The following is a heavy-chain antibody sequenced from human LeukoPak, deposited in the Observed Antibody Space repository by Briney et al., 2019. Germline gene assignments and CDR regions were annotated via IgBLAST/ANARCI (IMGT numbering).Heavy chain of an antibody. CDR2: ISYDGSNK. Sequence: GGSLRLSCAASGFTFSSYAMHWVRQAPGKGLEWVAVISYDGSNKYYADSVKGRFTISRDNSKNTLYLQMNSLRAEDTAVYYCAGSPNPMYSSSWYYFDYWGQGTLVTVSS. V-gene: IGHV3-30-3*01. J-gene: IGHJ4*02. CDR3: AGSPNPMYSSSWYYFDY. CDR1: GFTFSSYA. D-gene: IGHD6-13*01.